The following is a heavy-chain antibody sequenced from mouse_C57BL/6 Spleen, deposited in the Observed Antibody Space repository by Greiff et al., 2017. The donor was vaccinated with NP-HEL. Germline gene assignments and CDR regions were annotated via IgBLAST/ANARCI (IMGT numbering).Heavy chain of an antibody. CDR3: ARDGPYFDY. V-gene: IGHV5-16*01. CDR1: GFTFSDYY. Sequence: EVMLVESEGGLVQPGSSMKLSCTASGFTFSDYYMAWVRQVPEKGLEWVANINYDGSSTYYLDSLKSRFIISRDNAKNILYLQMSSLKSEDTATYYCARDGPYFDYWGQGTTLTVSS. CDR2: INYDGSST. J-gene: IGHJ2*01.